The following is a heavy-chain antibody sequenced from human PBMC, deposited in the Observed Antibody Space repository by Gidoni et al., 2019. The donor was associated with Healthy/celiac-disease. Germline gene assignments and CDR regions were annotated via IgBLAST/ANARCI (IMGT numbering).Heavy chain of an antibody. CDR2: IIPSFGTA. Sequence: QVQLVQSGAEVKKPGSSVKVSCKASGGTFSSYAISWVRQAPGQGLEWMGGIIPSFGTATYAQKFQGRVTITADESTSTAYMELSSLRSEDTAVYYCARDLSPPYYDSSGYKFDPWGQGTLVTVSS. CDR1: GGTFSSYA. J-gene: IGHJ5*02. V-gene: IGHV1-69*01. CDR3: ARDLSPPYYDSSGYKFDP. D-gene: IGHD3-22*01.